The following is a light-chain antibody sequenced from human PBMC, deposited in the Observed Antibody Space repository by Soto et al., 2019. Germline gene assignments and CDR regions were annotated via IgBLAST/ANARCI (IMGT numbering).Light chain of an antibody. Sequence: DIQMTQSPSSLSASVEDRVIITCRASQSISNHLNWYQQKPGKAPKLLIYAASSLQSGVPSRFSGSGSGTDFTLTISSLQPEDFAVYYCQQYGSSPLWTFGQGTKVDIK. J-gene: IGKJ1*01. CDR2: AAS. CDR1: QSISNH. V-gene: IGKV1-39*01. CDR3: QQYGSSPLWT.